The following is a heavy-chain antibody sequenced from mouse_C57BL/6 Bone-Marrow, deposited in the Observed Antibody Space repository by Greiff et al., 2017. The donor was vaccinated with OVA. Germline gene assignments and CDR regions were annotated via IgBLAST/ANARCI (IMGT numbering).Heavy chain of an antibody. CDR3: ARGTTVASSYAMDD. D-gene: IGHD1-1*01. CDR1: GFTFSDYG. CDR2: ISSGSSTI. Sequence: EVQLVESGGGLVKPGGSLKLSCAASGFTFSDYGMHWVRQAPEKGLEWVAYISSGSSTIYYADTVKGRFPISRDNAKITLFLQRTSLRSEDTAMYYCARGTTVASSYAMDDWGQGTSVAVSS. J-gene: IGHJ4*01. V-gene: IGHV5-17*01.